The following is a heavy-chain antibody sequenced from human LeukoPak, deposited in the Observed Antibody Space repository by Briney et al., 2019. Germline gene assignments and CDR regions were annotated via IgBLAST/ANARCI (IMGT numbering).Heavy chain of an antibody. Sequence: PSETLSLTCTVSGYSISSGYYWGWIRQPPGKGLEWVSSISSSSSYIYYADSVKGRFTISRDNAKNSLYLQMNSLRAEDTAVYYCARDGVTGGSCLDYWGQGTLVTVSS. CDR2: ISSSSSYI. V-gene: IGHV3-21*01. D-gene: IGHD2-15*01. J-gene: IGHJ4*02. CDR1: GYSISSGYY. CDR3: ARDGVTGGSCLDY.